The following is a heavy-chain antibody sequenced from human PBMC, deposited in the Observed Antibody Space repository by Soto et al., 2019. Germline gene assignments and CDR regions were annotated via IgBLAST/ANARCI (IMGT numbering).Heavy chain of an antibody. Sequence: PSETLSLTCTVSGGSISSGDYYWSWIRQPPGKGLEWIGYIYYSGSTYYNPSLKSRVTISVDTSKNQFSLKLNSVTAADTAVYYCASGLEVRHFDYWGQGTLVTVSS. J-gene: IGHJ4*02. CDR3: ASGLEVRHFDY. D-gene: IGHD1-1*01. V-gene: IGHV4-30-4*01. CDR1: GGSISSGDYY. CDR2: IYYSGST.